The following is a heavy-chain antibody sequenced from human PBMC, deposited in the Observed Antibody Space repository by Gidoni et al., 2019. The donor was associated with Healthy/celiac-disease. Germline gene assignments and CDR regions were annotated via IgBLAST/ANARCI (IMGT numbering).Heavy chain of an antibody. CDR1: GFPFSSYS. J-gene: IGHJ4*02. CDR2: ISSSSSTI. Sequence: ELQLVESGGGLVQPGGSLRLSCAPSGFPFSSYSMNWVRQAPGKGLEWVSYISSSSSTIYYADSVKGRFTISRDNAKNSLYLQMNSLRAEDTAVYYCARDLVGAYSIFDYWGQGTLVTVSS. D-gene: IGHD1-26*01. CDR3: ARDLVGAYSIFDY. V-gene: IGHV3-48*04.